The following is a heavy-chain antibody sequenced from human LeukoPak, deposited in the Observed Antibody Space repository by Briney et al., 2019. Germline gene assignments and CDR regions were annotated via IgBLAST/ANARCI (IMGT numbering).Heavy chain of an antibody. V-gene: IGHV3-30*03. CDR2: ISYDESNQ. Sequence: GGSLRLSCAASGFTFSSYGMHWVRQAPGKGLEWVAVISYDESNQYYAGSVKGRFTISRDNSKNTLYLQMNSLRAEDTAVYYCARGMDSYVFDYWGQGTLVTVSS. CDR1: GFTFSSYG. J-gene: IGHJ4*02. CDR3: ARGMDSYVFDY. D-gene: IGHD3-16*01.